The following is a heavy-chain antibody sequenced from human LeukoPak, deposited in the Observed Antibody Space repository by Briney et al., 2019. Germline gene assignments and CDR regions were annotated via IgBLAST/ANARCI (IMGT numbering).Heavy chain of an antibody. D-gene: IGHD3-3*02. V-gene: IGHV4-34*01. CDR1: GGSFSGYY. J-gene: IGHJ5*02. CDR3: ARGREHSSRRHRFDP. CDR2: INHSGST. Sequence: SETLSLTCAVYGGSFSGYYWSWIRQPPGKGLEWIGEINHSGSTNYNPSHKSRVTISADTSKNQFSLKLSSVTAADTAVYYCARGREHSSRRHRFDPWGQGTLVTVSS.